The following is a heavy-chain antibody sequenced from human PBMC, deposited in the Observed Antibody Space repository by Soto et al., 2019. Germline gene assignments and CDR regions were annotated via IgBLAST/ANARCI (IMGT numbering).Heavy chain of an antibody. CDR1: GGSISSYY. J-gene: IGHJ4*02. CDR2: IYYSGST. D-gene: IGHD3-22*01. CDR3: AREGGAYYYDSSGHQGFDY. V-gene: IGHV4-59*01. Sequence: PSETLSLTCTVSGGSISSYYWSWIRQPPGKGLEWIGYIYYSGSTNYNPSLKSRVTISVDTSKNQFSLKLSSVTAADTAVYYCAREGGAYYYDSSGHQGFDYWGQGTLVTVSS.